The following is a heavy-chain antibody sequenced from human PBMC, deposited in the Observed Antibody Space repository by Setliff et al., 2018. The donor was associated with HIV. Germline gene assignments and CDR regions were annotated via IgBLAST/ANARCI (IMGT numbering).Heavy chain of an antibody. CDR1: GYSISSGYY. V-gene: IGHV4-38-2*01. D-gene: IGHD5-12*01. Sequence: SETLSLTCAVSGYSISSGYYWGWIRQPPGKGPEWIGSIYHSGSTYYNPSLKSRVTISVDTSKNQFSLKLSSVTAADTAVYYCARMYSGYDWSPAGARTRYFDYWGQGTLVTVSS. CDR2: IYHSGST. CDR3: ARMYSGYDWSPAGARTRYFDY. J-gene: IGHJ4*02.